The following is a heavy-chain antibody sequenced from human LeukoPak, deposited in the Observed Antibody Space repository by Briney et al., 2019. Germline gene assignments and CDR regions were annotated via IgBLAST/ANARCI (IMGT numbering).Heavy chain of an antibody. CDR1: GGSFSGYY. V-gene: IGHV4-34*01. CDR3: ARRGRITMVRGVIIKGPFDN. D-gene: IGHD3-10*01. CDR2: INHSGST. J-gene: IGHJ4*02. Sequence: SETLSLTCAVYGGSFSGYYWSWIRQPPGKGLEWIGEINHSGSTNYNPSLKSRVTISVDTSKNQFSLKLSSVTAADTAVYYCARRGRITMVRGVIIKGPFDNWGQGTLVTVSS.